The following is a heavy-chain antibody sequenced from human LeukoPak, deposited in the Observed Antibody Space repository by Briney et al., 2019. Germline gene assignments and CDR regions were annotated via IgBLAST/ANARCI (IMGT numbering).Heavy chain of an antibody. V-gene: IGHV4-59*08. Sequence: KASETLSLTCTVSGDSISSYYWSWIRQPPGKGLEWIGYIYYSGSTNYNPSLKSRVTISVDTSKNQFSLKLSSVTAADTAVYYCARRGPSSSWYLDYWGQGTLVTVSS. CDR2: IYYSGST. J-gene: IGHJ4*02. CDR1: GDSISSYY. CDR3: ARRGPSSSWYLDY. D-gene: IGHD6-13*01.